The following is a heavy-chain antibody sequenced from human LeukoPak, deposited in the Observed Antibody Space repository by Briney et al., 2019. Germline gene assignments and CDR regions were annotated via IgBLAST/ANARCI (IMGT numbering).Heavy chain of an antibody. CDR2: IGGSGAGT. V-gene: IGHV3-23*01. CDR3: AKDNPIEEVPGLGPGP. J-gene: IGHJ5*02. CDR1: GFAFGNFA. Sequence: GGSLRLSCEVSGFAFGNFAMSWVRQAPGKRLEWVSGIGGSGAGTYYGDSVKGRFTISRDNSKNTLYLQMNSLRVEDTAVYYCAKDNPIEEVPGLGPGPWGQGTLVTVSS. D-gene: IGHD2-2*01.